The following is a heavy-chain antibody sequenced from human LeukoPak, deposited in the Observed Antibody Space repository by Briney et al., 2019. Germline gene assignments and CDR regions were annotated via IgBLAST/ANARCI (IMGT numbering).Heavy chain of an antibody. J-gene: IGHJ4*02. V-gene: IGHV3-7*01. Sequence: GSLRLSFAASGFTFNSYWINWVRQAPGKGLEWVASIKQDGSEKFYVDSVKGRFTTSRDNAKSSLSLQMNNLRAEGTAVYYCATDYFVDGSNSRIFFDSWGQGTLVTVSS. CDR1: GFTFNSYW. CDR2: IKQDGSEK. D-gene: IGHD5-24*01. CDR3: ATDYFVDGSNSRIFFDS.